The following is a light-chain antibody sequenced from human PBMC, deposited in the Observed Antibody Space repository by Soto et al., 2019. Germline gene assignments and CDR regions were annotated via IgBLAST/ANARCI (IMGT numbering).Light chain of an antibody. Sequence: IVLTQSPGTLSLTPGESATLSCRASQSVSSRYLAWYQRKPGQTPRLLIYGASSRATGIPNRFSGSGSGTDFTLTISRLEPEDFAVYYCLQFGSSVTFGGGTKVEI. V-gene: IGKV3-20*01. CDR2: GAS. CDR1: QSVSSRY. J-gene: IGKJ4*01. CDR3: LQFGSSVT.